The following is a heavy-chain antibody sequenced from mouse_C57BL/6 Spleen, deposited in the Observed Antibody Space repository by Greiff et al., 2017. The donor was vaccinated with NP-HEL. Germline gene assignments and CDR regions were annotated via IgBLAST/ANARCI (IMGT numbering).Heavy chain of an antibody. CDR3: ASGDTTGFDY. CDR2: ISDGGSYT. CDR1: GFTFSSYA. J-gene: IGHJ2*01. V-gene: IGHV5-4*01. D-gene: IGHD1-1*01. Sequence: EVQGVESGGGLVKPGGSLKLSCAASGFTFSSYAMSWVRQTPEKRLEWVATISDGGSYTYYPDNVKGRFTISRDNAKNNLYLQMSHLKSEDTAMYYCASGDTTGFDYWGQGTTLTVSS.